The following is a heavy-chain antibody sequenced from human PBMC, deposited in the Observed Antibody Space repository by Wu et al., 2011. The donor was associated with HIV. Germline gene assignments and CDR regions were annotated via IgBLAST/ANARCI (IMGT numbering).Heavy chain of an antibody. D-gene: IGHD3-10*01. V-gene: IGHV1-2*02. J-gene: IGHJ6*02. CDR1: GGTFTRHA. CDR2: INPNSAGT. CDR3: ARDRVLTYYYGSGRLYGVDV. Sequence: QVQLVQSGAAVKKPGSSVKVSCKASGGTFTRHAFSWVRQAPGQGLEWMGWINPNSAGTNYAQKFQGRVTMTRDTSISTAYMELSRLRSDDTAVYYCARDRVLTYYYGSGRLYGVDVWGQGTTVTVSS.